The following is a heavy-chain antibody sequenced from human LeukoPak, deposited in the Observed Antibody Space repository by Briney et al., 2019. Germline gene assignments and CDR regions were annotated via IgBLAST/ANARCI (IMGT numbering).Heavy chain of an antibody. D-gene: IGHD3-10*01. CDR2: ISWNSGSI. V-gene: IGHV3-9*01. J-gene: IGHJ4*02. CDR3: AKDKGDTMVRGVDY. Sequence: PGRSLRLSCAASGFTFDDYAMHWVRQAPGKGLEWVPGISWNSGSIGYADSVKGRFTISRDNAKNSLYLQMNSLRAEDTALYYCAKDKGDTMVRGVDYWGQGTLVTVSS. CDR1: GFTFDDYA.